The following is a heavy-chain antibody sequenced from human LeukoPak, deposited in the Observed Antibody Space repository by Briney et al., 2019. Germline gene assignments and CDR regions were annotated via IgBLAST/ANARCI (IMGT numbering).Heavy chain of an antibody. CDR1: GVSINTYF. CDR2: VYYNGIT. Sequence: PSATLSLTCTVSGVSINTYFWSWIRQRPGKGLEWIGYVYYNGITNYNPSLKSRVSISLDTSKNQFSLRLNSVTAAETAVYYCASQLGGTTFHWGQGTLATVSS. J-gene: IGHJ1*01. D-gene: IGHD1/OR15-1a*01. CDR3: ASQLGGTTFH. V-gene: IGHV4-59*01.